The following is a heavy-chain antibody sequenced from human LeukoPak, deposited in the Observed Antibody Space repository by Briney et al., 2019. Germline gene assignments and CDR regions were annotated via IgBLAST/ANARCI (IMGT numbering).Heavy chain of an antibody. D-gene: IGHD3-10*01. Sequence: GESLKISCKGSGYSFTSYWISWVRQMPGKGLEWMGRIDPSDSYTNYSPSFQGHVTITADKSISIAYLQWSSLKASDTAMYYCARRRITMVRGVITLSYYYYGMDVWGQGTTVTVSS. CDR1: GYSFTSYW. CDR2: IDPSDSYT. J-gene: IGHJ6*02. CDR3: ARRRITMVRGVITLSYYYYGMDV. V-gene: IGHV5-10-1*01.